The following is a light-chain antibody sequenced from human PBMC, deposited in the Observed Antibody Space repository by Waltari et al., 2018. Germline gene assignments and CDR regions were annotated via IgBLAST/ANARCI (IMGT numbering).Light chain of an antibody. CDR2: RNT. J-gene: IGLJ3*02. V-gene: IGLV1-47*01. Sequence: QSVPTQPPSASGTPGQRVAISCSGSSSNIGSKCVSLYQQLPGSAPKLLILRNTQRSSGVPDRFSASKSGTSASLAISGLRSDDEGYYYCASWDDSLSHWVFGGGTKVTVL. CDR1: SSNIGSKC. CDR3: ASWDDSLSHWV.